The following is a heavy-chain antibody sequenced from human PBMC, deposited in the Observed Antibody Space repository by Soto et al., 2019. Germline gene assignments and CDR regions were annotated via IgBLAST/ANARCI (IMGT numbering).Heavy chain of an antibody. CDR3: ACSRDSLLVD. J-gene: IGHJ4*02. Sequence: PSQTLSLTCAISGGSGSSKRVVWNWIRQSPSRGLEWLGRTYYRSKWSFDYAVSVKSRIIINPDTSKNQFSLQLNSVISEDTAVYYCACSRDSLLVDWGQGTVVTVSS. CDR2: TYYRSKWSF. V-gene: IGHV6-1*01. CDR1: GGSGSSKRVV. D-gene: IGHD2-15*01.